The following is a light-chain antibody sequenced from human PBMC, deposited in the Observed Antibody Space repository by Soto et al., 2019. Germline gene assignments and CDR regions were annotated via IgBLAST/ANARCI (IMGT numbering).Light chain of an antibody. CDR3: QQRSNWPLT. CDR2: DAS. J-gene: IGKJ4*01. V-gene: IGKV3-11*01. CDR1: QSVGTY. Sequence: ETVLTQSPAILSLSPGERATLSCRASQSVGTYLAWYQQKSGQAPRLLISDASDRAPGIPARFSGSVSGTDFTLTISSLEPEDFAVYYCQQRSNWPLTFGGGTTV.